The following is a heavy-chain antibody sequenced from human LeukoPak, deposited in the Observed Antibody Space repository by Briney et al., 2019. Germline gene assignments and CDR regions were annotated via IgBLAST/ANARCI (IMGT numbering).Heavy chain of an antibody. Sequence: SETLSLTCTVSGGSITSNYWSWIRQPPGRGLEWIGYIYYSGSTNYNPSLKSRVTISVDTSKNQFSLKLSSVTAADTAVYYCARDRGRWLQFYDAFDIWGQGTMVTVSS. CDR3: ARDRGRWLQFYDAFDI. CDR1: GGSITSNY. J-gene: IGHJ3*02. V-gene: IGHV4-59*01. CDR2: IYYSGST. D-gene: IGHD5-24*01.